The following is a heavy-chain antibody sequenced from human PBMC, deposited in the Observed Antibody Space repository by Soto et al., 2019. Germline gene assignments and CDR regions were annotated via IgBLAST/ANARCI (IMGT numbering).Heavy chain of an antibody. CDR3: TQDRGDTAGYPAFDI. CDR1: GFTLSSYD. CDR2: IRGSGGAT. V-gene: IGHV3-23*01. J-gene: IGHJ3*02. D-gene: IGHD3-9*01. Sequence: EVQLLESGGGLVQPGGSLRLSCAASGFTLSSYDMGWVRQAQGKALEWISLIRGSGGATFYADSVEGRLTISRDISKNTLYLQMNSLRAEDSAVYYCTQDRGDTAGYPAFDIWGQGTMVTVSS.